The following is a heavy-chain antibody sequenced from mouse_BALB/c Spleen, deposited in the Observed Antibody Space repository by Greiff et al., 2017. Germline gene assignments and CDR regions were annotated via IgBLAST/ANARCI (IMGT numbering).Heavy chain of an antibody. CDR2: ISTYYGDA. J-gene: IGHJ4*01. V-gene: IGHV1S137*01. CDR1: GYTFTDYA. CDR3: ARSYGNYESAMDY. D-gene: IGHD2-10*02. Sequence: QVQLKQSGAELVRPGVSVKISCKGSGYTFTDYAMHWVKQSHAKSLEWIGVISTYYGDASYNQKFKGKATMTVDKSSSTAYMELARLTSEDSAIYYCARSYGNYESAMDYWGQGTSVTVSS.